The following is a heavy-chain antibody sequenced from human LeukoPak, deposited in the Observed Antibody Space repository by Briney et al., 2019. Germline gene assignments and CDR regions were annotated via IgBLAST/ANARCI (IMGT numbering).Heavy chain of an antibody. D-gene: IGHD2-2*01. J-gene: IGHJ6*03. CDR3: ARARYCSSTSCYPYYYYYMDV. V-gene: IGHV3-30*03. CDR2: ISYDGSNK. CDR1: GFTFSSYG. Sequence: GGSLRLSCAASGFTFSSYGMHWVRQAPGKGLEWVAVISYDGSNKYYADSVKGRFTISRDNSKNTLYLQMNSLRAEDTAVYYCARARYCSSTSCYPYYYYYMDVWGKGTTVTVSS.